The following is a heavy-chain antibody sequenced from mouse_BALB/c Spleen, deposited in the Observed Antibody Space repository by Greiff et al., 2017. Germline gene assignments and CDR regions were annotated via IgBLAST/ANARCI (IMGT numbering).Heavy chain of an antibody. J-gene: IGHJ3*01. CDR2: ISSGSSTI. V-gene: IGHV5-17*02. Sequence: EVKLVESGGGLVQPGGSRKLSCAASGFTFSSFGMHWVRQAPEKGLEWVAYISSGSSTIYYADTVKGRFTISRDNPKNTVFLQMTSLRSEDTAMYYCARSHYRYDWFADWGQGTLVTVSA. D-gene: IGHD2-14*01. CDR1: GFTFSSFG. CDR3: ARSHYRYDWFAD.